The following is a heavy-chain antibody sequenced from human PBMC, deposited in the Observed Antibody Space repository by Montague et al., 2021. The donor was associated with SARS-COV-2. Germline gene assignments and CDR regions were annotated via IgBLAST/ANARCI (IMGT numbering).Heavy chain of an antibody. J-gene: IGHJ4*02. CDR1: GGSISGRF. D-gene: IGHD5-12*01. CDR2: IYYNTGNT. Sequence: SETLSLTCTVSGGSISGRFWSWIRQTPGKGLEWIGYIYYNTGNTNYNPSLQSRVTISLDTSKNQFSLNLRFVTAADTALYFCARGTGYDYYFDCWGLGTLVTVSS. V-gene: IGHV4-59*11. CDR3: ARGTGYDYYFDC.